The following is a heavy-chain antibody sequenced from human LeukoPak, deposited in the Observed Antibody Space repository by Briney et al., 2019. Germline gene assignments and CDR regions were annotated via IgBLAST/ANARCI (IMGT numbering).Heavy chain of an antibody. CDR2: ISYDGSNK. J-gene: IGHJ4*02. Sequence: GGSLRLSCAVSGITFSSFWMSWVRQAPGKGLEWVAVISYDGSNKYYADSVKGRFTISRDNSKNTLYLQMNSLRAEDTAVYYCAKDDRHAFDYWGQGTLVTVSS. V-gene: IGHV3-30*18. CDR3: AKDDRHAFDY. CDR1: GITFSSFW.